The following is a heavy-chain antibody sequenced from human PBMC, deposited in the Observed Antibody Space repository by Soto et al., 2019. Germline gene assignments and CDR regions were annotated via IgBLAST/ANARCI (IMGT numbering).Heavy chain of an antibody. CDR2: MSHGGST. D-gene: IGHD4-17*01. J-gene: IGHJ5*02. CDR3: ARAPSATESTVAAFDP. Sequence: TSETLSLTCDVSGVSIDSSYWWGWVRQPPGRDLEWLGDMSHGGSTNYNPSLKSRVTILLDKSKNQFSLSLSFVTAADTATYYCARAPSATESTVAAFDPWAQGNLVTFSS. V-gene: IGHV4-4*02. CDR1: GVSIDSSYW.